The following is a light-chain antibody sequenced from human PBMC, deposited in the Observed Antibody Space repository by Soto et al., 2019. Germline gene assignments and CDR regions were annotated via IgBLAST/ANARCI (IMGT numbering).Light chain of an antibody. CDR3: NSYRTVSTYV. CDR1: SSDIGGYNF. CDR2: DVG. V-gene: IGLV2-14*01. Sequence: QSALTQPASVSGSPGQSITIACTGTSSDIGGYNFVSWYQQHPGKAPKLLIYDVGYRPSGVSNRFSGSKSGNTASLTISGLQAEDEAHYYCNSYRTVSTYVFGTGTKLTV. J-gene: IGLJ1*01.